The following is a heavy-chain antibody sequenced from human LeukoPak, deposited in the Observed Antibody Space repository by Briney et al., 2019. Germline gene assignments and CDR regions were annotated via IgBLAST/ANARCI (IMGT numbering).Heavy chain of an antibody. Sequence: GGSLRLSCAASGFTFSNAWMSWVRQAPGKGLEWVGRIKSKTDGGTTDYAAPVKGRFTISRDDSKNTLYLQMNSQKTEDTAVYYCTTDKLWFGGNWFDPWGQGTLVTVSS. CDR1: GFTFSNAW. J-gene: IGHJ5*02. V-gene: IGHV3-15*01. CDR3: TTDKLWFGGNWFDP. CDR2: IKSKTDGGTT. D-gene: IGHD3-10*01.